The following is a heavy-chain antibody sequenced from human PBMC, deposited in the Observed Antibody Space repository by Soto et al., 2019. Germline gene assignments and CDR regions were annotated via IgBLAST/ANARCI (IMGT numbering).Heavy chain of an antibody. CDR2: ISKSSVTT. CDR3: APRKFGSFNIAAFEI. V-gene: IGHV3-48*03. D-gene: IGHD3-16*01. J-gene: IGHJ3*02. Sequence: GGSLRRSCAASGFGFSTSEMNWVRQAPGKGLEWISYISKSSVTTHYADSVKGRFTISRDNAKNSLYLQMNSLTVEDTALYYCAPRKFGSFNIAAFEIWGQGTMVTVSS. CDR1: GFGFSTSE.